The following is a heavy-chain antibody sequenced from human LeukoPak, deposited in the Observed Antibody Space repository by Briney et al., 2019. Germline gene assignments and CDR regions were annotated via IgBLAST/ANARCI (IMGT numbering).Heavy chain of an antibody. CDR3: ARDPDSSGWPRFDY. V-gene: IGHV3-48*02. D-gene: IGHD6-19*01. CDR2: ISSSSSTI. J-gene: IGHJ4*02. Sequence: GGSLRLSCAASGFTFSSYSMNWVRQAPGEGLEWVSYISSSSSTIYYADSVKGRFTISRDNAKNSLYLQMNSLRDEDTAVYYCARDPDSSGWPRFDYWGQGTLVTVSS. CDR1: GFTFSSYS.